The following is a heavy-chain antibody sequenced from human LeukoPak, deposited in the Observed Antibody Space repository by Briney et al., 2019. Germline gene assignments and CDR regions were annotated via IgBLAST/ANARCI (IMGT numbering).Heavy chain of an antibody. CDR2: INPNSGGT. CDR1: GYTFTGYY. D-gene: IGHD2-15*01. V-gene: IGHV1-2*02. J-gene: IGHJ4*02. CDR3: ARRRVVVAARYYFDY. Sequence: ASVKVSCKASGYTFTGYYMHWVLQAPGQGLEWMGWINPNSGGTNYAQKFQGRVTMTRDTSIITAYMELSRLRSDDTAVYYCARRRVVVAARYYFDYWGPGTLVTVPS.